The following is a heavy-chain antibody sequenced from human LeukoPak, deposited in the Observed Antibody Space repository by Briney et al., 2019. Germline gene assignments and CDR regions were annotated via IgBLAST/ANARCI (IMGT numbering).Heavy chain of an antibody. V-gene: IGHV3-74*01. J-gene: IGHJ4*02. CDR2: ISGDGSIT. D-gene: IGHD2-15*01. Sequence: GGSLRLSCAASGFTISGYWMHWVRQAPGKGLVWVSRISGDGSITAYADSVKGRFTISRDNAKNTLYLQMNSLRAEDTAVYYCARRDNYDYWGQGTLVTVSS. CDR1: GFTISGYW. CDR3: ARRDNYDY.